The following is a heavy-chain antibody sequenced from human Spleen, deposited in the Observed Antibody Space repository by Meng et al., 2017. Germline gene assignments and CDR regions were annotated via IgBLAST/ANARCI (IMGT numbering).Heavy chain of an antibody. D-gene: IGHD6-13*01. CDR1: GYNFPDYY. CDR2: IDPKTGDT. CDR3: TRDEDISAAGKLFGDY. Sequence: QGQLVQAGAEVKKPGASVKVSCKPSGYNFPDYYIHWVRQAPGQGLEWMGRIDPKTGDTHYALKFQGRVTMTGDTSISTAYMELSGLRSDDTAMYYCTRDEDISAAGKLFGDYWGHGTLVTVSS. V-gene: IGHV1-2*06. J-gene: IGHJ4*01.